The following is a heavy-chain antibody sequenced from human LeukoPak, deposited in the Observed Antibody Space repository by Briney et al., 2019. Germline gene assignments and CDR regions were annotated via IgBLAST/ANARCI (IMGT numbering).Heavy chain of an antibody. V-gene: IGHV3-23*01. J-gene: IGHJ4*02. CDR1: GFTFSSYA. Sequence: AGGSLRLSCAASGFTFSSYAMSWVRQAPGKGLEWVSAISGSGGSTYYADSVKGRFTISRDNSKNALYLQMNSLRAEDTAVYYCAKVPDTLEAAAVYWGQGTLVTVSS. CDR2: ISGSGGST. CDR3: AKVPDTLEAAAVY. D-gene: IGHD6-13*01.